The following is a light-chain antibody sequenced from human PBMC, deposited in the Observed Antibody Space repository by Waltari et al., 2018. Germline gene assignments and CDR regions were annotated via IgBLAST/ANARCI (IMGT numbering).Light chain of an antibody. J-gene: IGLJ1*01. CDR1: SSDIGSSIY. CDR2: EAY. V-gene: IGLV2-8*01. Sequence: QSALTQPPSASGSPGQSVTISCTGTSSDIGSSIYVPWYQQHPGKAPKLIISEAYKRPSGVPDRFSGSKSGNTASLTVSGLQAEDEADYFCNSYAGNNSYVFGTGTKVTVL. CDR3: NSYAGNNSYV.